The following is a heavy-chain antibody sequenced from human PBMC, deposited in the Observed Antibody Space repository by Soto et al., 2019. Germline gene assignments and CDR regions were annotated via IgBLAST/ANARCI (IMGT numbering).Heavy chain of an antibody. CDR1: GGTFSSYA. CDR2: IIPIFGTA. D-gene: IGHD3-22*01. Sequence: QVQLVQSGAEVKKPGSSVKVSCKASGGTFSSYAISWVRQAPGQGLEWMGGIIPIFGTANYAQKFQGRVTITADESTSTAYMELSSLRSEDTAVYYCARNSLETLYYSDSSGGGLDYWGQGTLVTVSS. V-gene: IGHV1-69*01. J-gene: IGHJ4*02. CDR3: ARNSLETLYYSDSSGGGLDY.